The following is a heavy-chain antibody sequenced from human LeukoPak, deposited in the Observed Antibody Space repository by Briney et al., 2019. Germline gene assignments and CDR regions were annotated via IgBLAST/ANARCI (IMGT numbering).Heavy chain of an antibody. CDR2: MNPNSGNT. CDR1: GYTFTSYD. D-gene: IGHD3-22*01. V-gene: IGHV1-8*01. CDR3: ARGDDSSGYYGY. Sequence: ASVKVSCKASGYTFTSYDINWVRQATGQGLEWMGWMNPNSGNTGHAQEFQGRVTMTTNTSISTAYMELSSLRSEDTAVYYCARGDDSSGYYGYWGQGTLVTVSS. J-gene: IGHJ4*02.